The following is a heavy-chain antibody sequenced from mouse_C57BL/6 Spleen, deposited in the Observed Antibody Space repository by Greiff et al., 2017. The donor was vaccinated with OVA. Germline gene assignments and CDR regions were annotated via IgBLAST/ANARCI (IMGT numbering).Heavy chain of an antibody. V-gene: IGHV1-18*01. D-gene: IGHD1-1*01. Sequence: VQLQQSGPELVKPGASVKIPCKASGYTFTDYNMDWVKQSHGKSLEWIGDINPNNGGTIYNQKFKGKATLTVDKSSSTAYMELRSLTSEDTAVYYCARRAYAGFYFDVWGTGTTVTVSS. CDR2: INPNNGGT. CDR3: ARRAYAGFYFDV. J-gene: IGHJ1*03. CDR1: GYTFTDYN.